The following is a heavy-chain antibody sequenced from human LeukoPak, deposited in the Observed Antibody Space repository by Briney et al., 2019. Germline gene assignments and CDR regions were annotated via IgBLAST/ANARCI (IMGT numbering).Heavy chain of an antibody. Sequence: SETLSLTCTVSGGSISSYYWSWIRQPPGKGLEWIGYTYYSGSTNYNPSLKSRVTISVDTSKNQFSLKLSSVTAADTAVYYCARDRQDIVVVPAAPYYYYYYMDVWGKGTTVTVSS. CDR3: ARDRQDIVVVPAAPYYYYYYMDV. D-gene: IGHD2-2*01. V-gene: IGHV4-59*01. CDR1: GGSISSYY. CDR2: TYYSGST. J-gene: IGHJ6*03.